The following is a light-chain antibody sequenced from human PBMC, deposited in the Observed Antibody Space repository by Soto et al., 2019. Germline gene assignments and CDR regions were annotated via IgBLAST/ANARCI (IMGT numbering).Light chain of an antibody. Sequence: DIQMTQSPSTLSAFVGDRVTTTCRASQSISWWLAWYQQTPGPAPKLLIYDASALESGVPSRFSGSGSGTEFTLTISHLQPDDFASYYCKQYNSYWTFGQGTKLDIK. CDR2: DAS. CDR3: KQYNSYWT. CDR1: QSISWW. J-gene: IGKJ1*01. V-gene: IGKV1-5*01.